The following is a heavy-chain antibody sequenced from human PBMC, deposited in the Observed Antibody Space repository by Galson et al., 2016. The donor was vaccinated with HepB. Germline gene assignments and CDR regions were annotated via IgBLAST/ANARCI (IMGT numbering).Heavy chain of an antibody. CDR2: ISFDGSNK. D-gene: IGHD7-27*01. Sequence: SLRLSCAASGFTFTNYAIHWVRQAPGKGLEWVAGISFDGSNKYYADSVKGRFTISRDNFNNTLYLQMNSPRADDTAFFYCANAILGFPGYDAFDIWVQGTMVTVSS. CDR1: GFTFTNYA. V-gene: IGHV3-30*04. J-gene: IGHJ3*02. CDR3: ANAILGFPGYDAFDI.